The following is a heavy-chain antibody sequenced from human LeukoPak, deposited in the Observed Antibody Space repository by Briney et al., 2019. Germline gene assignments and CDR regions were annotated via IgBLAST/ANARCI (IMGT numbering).Heavy chain of an antibody. CDR2: IIPIFGTA. D-gene: IGHD3-22*01. J-gene: IGHJ4*02. CDR1: GGTFSSYA. CDR3: AIAYYYDSGGYYFDY. Sequence: ASVKVSCKASGGTFSSYAISWVRQAPGQGLEWMGGIIPIFGTANYAQKFQGRVTITADKSTSTAYMELSSLRSEDTAVYYCAIAYYYDSGGYYFDYWGQGTLVTVSS. V-gene: IGHV1-69*06.